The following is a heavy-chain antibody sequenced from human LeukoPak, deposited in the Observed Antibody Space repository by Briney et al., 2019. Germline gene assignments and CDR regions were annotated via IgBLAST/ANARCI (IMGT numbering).Heavy chain of an antibody. CDR3: ARIRTAGGPEY. CDR2: INPSGGST. Sequence: ASVKVSCNASGYSFTSYYMQWVQQAPGQGLEWMGVINPSGGSTNYAEKFQGRVTMTRDTSTSTVYMELSSLKSEDTAVYYCARIRTAGGPEYWGQGTLVTVSS. D-gene: IGHD6-13*01. CDR1: GYSFTSYY. J-gene: IGHJ4*02. V-gene: IGHV1-46*01.